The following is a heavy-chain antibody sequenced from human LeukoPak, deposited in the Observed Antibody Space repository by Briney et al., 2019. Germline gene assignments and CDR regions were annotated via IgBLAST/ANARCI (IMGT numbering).Heavy chain of an antibody. CDR2: IYYSGST. CDR3: ARVCISWYYDYVWGSYRRGSYFDY. V-gene: IGHV4-39*07. D-gene: IGHD3-16*02. CDR1: GGSISSSSYY. Sequence: SETLSLTCTVSGGSISSSSYYWGWIRQPPGKGLEWIGSIYYSGSTYYNPSLKSRVTISVDTSKNQFSLKLSSVTAADTAVYYCARVCISWYYDYVWGSYRRGSYFDYWGQGTLVTVSS. J-gene: IGHJ4*02.